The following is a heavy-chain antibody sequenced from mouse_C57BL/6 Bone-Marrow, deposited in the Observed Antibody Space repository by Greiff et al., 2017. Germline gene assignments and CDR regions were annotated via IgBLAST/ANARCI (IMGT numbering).Heavy chain of an antibody. CDR2: INPSSGYT. V-gene: IGHV1-4*01. CDR1: GYTFTSYT. CDR3: ARSYGSSLDYAMDY. D-gene: IGHD1-1*01. Sequence: VQLQQSGAELARPGASVKMSCKASGYTFTSYTMHWVKQRPGQGLEWIGYINPSSGYTKYNQKFKDKATLTADKSSSTAYMQLSSLTSEDSAVXYCARSYGSSLDYAMDYWGQGTSVTVSS. J-gene: IGHJ4*01.